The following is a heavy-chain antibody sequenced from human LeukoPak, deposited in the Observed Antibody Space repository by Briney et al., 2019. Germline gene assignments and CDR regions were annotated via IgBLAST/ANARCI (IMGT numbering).Heavy chain of an antibody. J-gene: IGHJ5*02. D-gene: IGHD6-13*01. CDR3: ATSSSWYNWFDP. CDR2: IYYSGST. V-gene: IGHV4-59*01. Sequence: SETLSLTCAVSGGSISSYYWSWIRQPPGKGLEWIGYIYYSGSTNYNPSLKSRVTISIDTSKNQFSLKPRSVTAADTAVYYCATSSSWYNWFDPWGQGTLVTVSS. CDR1: GGSISSYY.